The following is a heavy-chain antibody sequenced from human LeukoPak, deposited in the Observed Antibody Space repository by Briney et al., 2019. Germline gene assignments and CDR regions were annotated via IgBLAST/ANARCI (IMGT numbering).Heavy chain of an antibody. V-gene: IGHV4-59*12. CDR2: IYYSGST. Sequence: PSETLSLTCTVSGGSMSPYHWGWIRQPPGKGLEWTGYIYYSGSTNYNPSLNSRVTISVDRSKNQFSLKLSSVTAADTAVYYCASSRYYYDSSGYYPFDYWGQGTLVTVSS. CDR3: ASSRYYYDSSGYYPFDY. D-gene: IGHD3-22*01. J-gene: IGHJ4*02. CDR1: GGSMSPYH.